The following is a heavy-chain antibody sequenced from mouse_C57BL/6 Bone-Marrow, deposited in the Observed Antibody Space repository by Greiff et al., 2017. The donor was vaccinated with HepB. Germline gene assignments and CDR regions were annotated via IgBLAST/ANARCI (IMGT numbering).Heavy chain of an antibody. CDR1: GYTFTGYW. Sequence: QVQLQQSGAELMKPGASVKLSCKATGYTFTGYWIEWVKQRPGHGLEWIGEILPGSGSTNYNEKFKGKATLTADTSSNTAYMQLSSLTTEDSAIYYCARGQLTFAYWGQGTLVTVSA. J-gene: IGHJ3*01. CDR3: ARGQLTFAY. V-gene: IGHV1-9*01. CDR2: ILPGSGST. D-gene: IGHD3-2*02.